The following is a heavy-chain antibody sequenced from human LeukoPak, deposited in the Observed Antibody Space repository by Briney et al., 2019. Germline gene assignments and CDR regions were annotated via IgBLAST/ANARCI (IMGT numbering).Heavy chain of an antibody. V-gene: IGHV4-34*01. CDR3: ARGGGYSSGPSH. Sequence: SETLSLTCAVYGGSFSGYYWSWIRQPPGKGLEWIGEINHSGSTNYNPFPKSRVTISVDTSKNQFSLKLSSVTAADTAVYYCARGGGYSSGPSHWGQGTLVTVSS. CDR1: GGSFSGYY. D-gene: IGHD6-19*01. CDR2: INHSGST. J-gene: IGHJ4*02.